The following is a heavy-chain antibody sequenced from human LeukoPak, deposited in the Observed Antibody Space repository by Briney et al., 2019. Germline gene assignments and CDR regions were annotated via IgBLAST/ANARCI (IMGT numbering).Heavy chain of an antibody. CDR1: GFTFSSYG. J-gene: IGHJ4*02. D-gene: IGHD1-26*01. CDR3: AKVGGIVGATPPPY. CDR2: ISYDGSNK. V-gene: IGHV3-30*18. Sequence: PGRSLRLSCAASGFTFSSYGMHWVRQAPGEGLEWVAVISYDGSNKYYADSVKGRFTISRDNSKNTLYLQMNSLRAEDTAVYYCAKVGGIVGATPPPYWGQGTLVTVSS.